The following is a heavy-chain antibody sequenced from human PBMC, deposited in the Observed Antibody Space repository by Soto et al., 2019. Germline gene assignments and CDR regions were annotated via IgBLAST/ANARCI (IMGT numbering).Heavy chain of an antibody. D-gene: IGHD3-3*01. Sequence: EVQLVESGEGLVQPGGSLKVSCAASGFTFSGSAIHWVRQASGKGLEWVGRSRSKANSYATAYAVSVKGRFTISRDDSRNTAYLQMNSLKTEDTAVYYCARGVYDFWSGHPEGPEYWGQGTVVNVSS. CDR3: ARGVYDFWSGHPEGPEY. CDR2: SRSKANSYAT. J-gene: IGHJ4*02. CDR1: GFTFSGSA. V-gene: IGHV3-73*02.